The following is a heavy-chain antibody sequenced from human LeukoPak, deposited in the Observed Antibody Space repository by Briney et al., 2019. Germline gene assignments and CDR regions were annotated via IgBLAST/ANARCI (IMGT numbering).Heavy chain of an antibody. J-gene: IGHJ4*02. CDR2: IRQDGIES. CDR1: GFTFSNYW. CDR3: ARNLFDY. V-gene: IGHV3-7*01. Sequence: PGGSLRLSCAASGFTFSNYWMKWVRQAPGKGLEWVANIRQDGIESYYVDSVKGRFTISRDNAKNLLYLQMNSLRAEDTAVYYCARNLFDYWGQGALVTVSS.